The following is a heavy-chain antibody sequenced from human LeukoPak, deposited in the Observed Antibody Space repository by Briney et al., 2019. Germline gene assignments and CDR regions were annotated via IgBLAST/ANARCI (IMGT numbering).Heavy chain of an antibody. CDR2: ISGSGGST. Sequence: PGGSLRLSCAASGFTFANYAMSWVRQGPGKGLEWVSTISGSGGSTYYADSVKGRFTFSRDNSKNTLYLQMNSLRAEDTAVYYCAKDLYGDYTVDYWGQGTLVTVSS. CDR3: AKDLYGDYTVDY. CDR1: GFTFANYA. D-gene: IGHD4-17*01. J-gene: IGHJ4*02. V-gene: IGHV3-23*01.